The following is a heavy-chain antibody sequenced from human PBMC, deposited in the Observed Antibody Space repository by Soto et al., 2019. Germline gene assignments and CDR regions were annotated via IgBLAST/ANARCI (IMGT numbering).Heavy chain of an antibody. CDR1: GFTFSSYE. V-gene: IGHV3-48*03. CDR2: ISSSGSTI. Sequence: QPGGSLRLSCAASGFTFSSYEMNWVRQAPGKGLEWVSYISSSGSTIYYADSVKGRFTISRDNAKNSLYLQMNSLRAEDTAVYYCARWYYDSSGYYAHFDYWGQGTLVTVSS. J-gene: IGHJ4*02. CDR3: ARWYYDSSGYYAHFDY. D-gene: IGHD3-22*01.